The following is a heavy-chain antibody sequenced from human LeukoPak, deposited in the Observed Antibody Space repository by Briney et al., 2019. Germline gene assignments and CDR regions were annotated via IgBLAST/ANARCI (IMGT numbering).Heavy chain of an antibody. CDR3: ARHYYDSSGYYYSSKNYFDS. CDR2: IYFTRST. J-gene: IGHJ4*02. Sequence: SETLSLTCTVSGDSIRSYYWSWIRQAPGKGLEWIGYIYFTRSTKYNPSLKSRVTIAVDTSENQLSLKLNSVTAADTAVYYCARHYYDSSGYYYSSKNYFDSWGQGSLVTLSS. CDR1: GDSIRSYY. V-gene: IGHV4-59*08. D-gene: IGHD3-22*01.